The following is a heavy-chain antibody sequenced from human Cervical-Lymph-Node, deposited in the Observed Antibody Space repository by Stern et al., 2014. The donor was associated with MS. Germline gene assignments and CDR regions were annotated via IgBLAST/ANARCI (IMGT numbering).Heavy chain of an antibody. J-gene: IGHJ4*02. Sequence: MQLVESGGGVVQPGRSLRLSCVASGFSFSSYGMHWVRQTPVKGLEWVAFIWSDGTNIYYADSVRGRFTNSRDNSKNTLSLQMNSLRADDTALYYCARDTLAGLDWGQGTLVTVSS. D-gene: IGHD6-19*01. CDR2: IWSDGTNI. CDR1: GFSFSSYG. CDR3: ARDTLAGLD. V-gene: IGHV3-33*01.